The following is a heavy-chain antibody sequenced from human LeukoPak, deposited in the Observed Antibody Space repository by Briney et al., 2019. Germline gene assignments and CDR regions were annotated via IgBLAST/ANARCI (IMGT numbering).Heavy chain of an antibody. V-gene: IGHV3-30*09. CDR2: ISYDGSNK. Sequence: PGGSLRLSCAASGVTFSTSTMHWVRQAPGKGLEWVAVISYDGSNKFYADSVKGRFAISRDNSKNTLYLQMNSLRGYDSAVYYCARPLSNGYFHDSGGYYPYAMDVWGQGTTVTVSS. CDR1: GVTFSTST. CDR3: ARPLSNGYFHDSGGYYPYAMDV. J-gene: IGHJ6*02. D-gene: IGHD3-22*01.